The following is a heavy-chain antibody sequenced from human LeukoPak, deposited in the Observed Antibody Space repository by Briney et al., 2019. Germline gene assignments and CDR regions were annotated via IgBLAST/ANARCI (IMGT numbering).Heavy chain of an antibody. CDR2: ISSSSSYI. D-gene: IGHD6-19*01. J-gene: IGHJ4*02. V-gene: IGHV3-21*01. Sequence: GGSLRLSCAASGFTFSSYSMNWVRQAPGKGLEWVSSISSSSSYIYYADSVKGRFTISRDNAKNSLYLQMNSLRAEDTAVYYCARGGMWLPYPDFDYWGQGTLVTVSS. CDR3: ARGGMWLPYPDFDY. CDR1: GFTFSSYS.